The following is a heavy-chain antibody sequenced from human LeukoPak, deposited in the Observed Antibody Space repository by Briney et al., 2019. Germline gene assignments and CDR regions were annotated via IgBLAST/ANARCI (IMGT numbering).Heavy chain of an antibody. CDR2: IYYGGST. CDR3: ATHIVVVKGDGKDY. J-gene: IGHJ4*02. V-gene: IGHV4-39*01. CDR1: GGSISSSSYY. D-gene: IGHD2-21*01. Sequence: PSETLSLTCTVSGGSISSSSYYWGWIRQPPGKGLEWIGSIYYGGSTYYNPSLKSRVTISVDTSKNQFSLKLSSVTAADTAVYYCATHIVVVKGDGKDYWGQGTLVTVSS.